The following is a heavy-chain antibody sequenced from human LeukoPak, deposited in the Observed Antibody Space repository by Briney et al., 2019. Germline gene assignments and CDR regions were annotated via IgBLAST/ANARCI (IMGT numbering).Heavy chain of an antibody. CDR1: GFTFSSYA. CDR3: AKTYISGRNWFDP. D-gene: IGHD3-10*01. V-gene: IGHV3-23*01. CDR2: ISGSGGST. J-gene: IGHJ5*02. Sequence: QSGGSLRLSCAASGFTFSSYAMSWVRQAPGKGLEWVSAISGSGGSTYYADSAKGRFTISRDNSKNTLYLQMNGLRAQDTAVYYCAKTYISGRNWFDPWGQGTLVTVSS.